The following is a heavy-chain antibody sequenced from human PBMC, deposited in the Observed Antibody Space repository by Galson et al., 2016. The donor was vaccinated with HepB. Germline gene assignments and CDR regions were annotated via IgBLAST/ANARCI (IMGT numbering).Heavy chain of an antibody. CDR2: ISGSGLKT. Sequence: SLRLSCAGSGFNFGSYAMSWLRQAPGKGLEWVSAISGSGLKTHYADSVQGRFIISRENSMSTVYLQMTSLRDEDTAIHFCAKETGQSVAGPFESWDQGALVTVSS. J-gene: IGHJ4*02. CDR1: GFNFGSYA. CDR3: AKETGQSVAGPFES. D-gene: IGHD6-19*01. V-gene: IGHV3-23*01.